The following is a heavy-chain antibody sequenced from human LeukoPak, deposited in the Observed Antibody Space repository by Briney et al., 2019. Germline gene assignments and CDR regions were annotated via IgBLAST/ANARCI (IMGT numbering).Heavy chain of an antibody. V-gene: IGHV4-59*08. CDR2: IYYSGST. Sequence: SETLSLTCTVSGGSISSYYWSWIRQPPGKGLEWIGYIYYSGSTNYNPSLKSRVTISVDTSKNQFSLKLSSVTAADTAVYYCASSDLYSSSGEWFDPWGQGTLVTVSS. CDR3: ASSDLYSSSGEWFDP. CDR1: GGSISSYY. J-gene: IGHJ5*02. D-gene: IGHD6-13*01.